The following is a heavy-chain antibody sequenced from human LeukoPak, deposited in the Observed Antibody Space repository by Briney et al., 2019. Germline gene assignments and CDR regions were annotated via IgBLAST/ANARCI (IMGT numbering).Heavy chain of an antibody. CDR2: IKQAGSEK. V-gene: IGHV3-7*03. J-gene: IGHJ4*02. CDR1: GFTCISYW. CDR3: ARGGPYCSGGSCAVRY. Sequence: GGSLRLSCPTSGFTCISYWWSWLRQHPGKKLEWVANIKQAGSEKYYVDSVKGRFTISRDNAKNSLYLQMDSLRAEDTAVYYCARGGPYCSGGSCAVRYWGQGTLVTVSS. D-gene: IGHD2-15*01.